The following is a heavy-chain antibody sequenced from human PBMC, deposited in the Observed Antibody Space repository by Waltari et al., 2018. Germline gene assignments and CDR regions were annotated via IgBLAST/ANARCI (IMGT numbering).Heavy chain of an antibody. CDR1: GGSISSSSYY. Sequence: QLQLQESGPGLVKPSETLSLTCTVSGGSISSSSYYWGWIRQPPGKGLEWIGSIYYSGSTYYNPSLKSRVTISVDTSKNQFSLKLSSVTAADTAVYYCARGLGGDDFWSGYFAFDYWGQGTLVTVSS. V-gene: IGHV4-39*07. CDR3: ARGLGGDDFWSGYFAFDY. CDR2: IYYSGST. D-gene: IGHD3-3*01. J-gene: IGHJ4*02.